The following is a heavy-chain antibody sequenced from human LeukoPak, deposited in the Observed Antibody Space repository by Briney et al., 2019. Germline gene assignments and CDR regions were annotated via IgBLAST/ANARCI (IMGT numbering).Heavy chain of an antibody. CDR2: IYYSGST. Sequence: KTSETLSLTCTVSGGSISSYYWSWIRQPPGKGLEWIGYIYYSGSTNYNPSLKSRVTISVDTSKNQFSLKLSSVTAADTAVYYCARIVGANDAFDIWGQGTMVTVSS. D-gene: IGHD1-26*01. CDR1: GGSISSYY. V-gene: IGHV4-59*01. J-gene: IGHJ3*02. CDR3: ARIVGANDAFDI.